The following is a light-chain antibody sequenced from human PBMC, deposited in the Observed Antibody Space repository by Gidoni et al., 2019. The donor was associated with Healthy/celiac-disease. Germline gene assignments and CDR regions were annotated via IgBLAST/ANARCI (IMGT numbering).Light chain of an antibody. Sequence: QSALTQPASVSGSPGQSITISCTGPSSDVGGYNYVSWYQQHPGKAPKLMIYEVSNRPSGVSNLFSGSKSGNTASLTISGLQAEDEADYYCSSYTSSSTLGVFGTGTKVTVL. CDR3: SSYTSSSTLGV. V-gene: IGLV2-14*01. CDR1: SSDVGGYNY. CDR2: EVS. J-gene: IGLJ1*01.